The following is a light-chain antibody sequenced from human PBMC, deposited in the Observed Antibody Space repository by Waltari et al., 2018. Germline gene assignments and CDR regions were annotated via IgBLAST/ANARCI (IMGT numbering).Light chain of an antibody. J-gene: IGKJ4*01. CDR3: QQSFSVPVT. Sequence: DIQMTQSPASLSASVGDRVTITCRASHHIYNYLNWFHQKPGKAPKLLIYAASRLQSGVPSRFSGSRSETEFTLTIRSLQPEDLGSYYCQQSFSVPVTFGGGTKVEIK. CDR1: HHIYNY. CDR2: AAS. V-gene: IGKV1-39*01.